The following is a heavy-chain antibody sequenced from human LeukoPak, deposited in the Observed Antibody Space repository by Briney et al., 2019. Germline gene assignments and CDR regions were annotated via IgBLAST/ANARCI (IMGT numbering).Heavy chain of an antibody. Sequence: PGGSLRLSCAASGFTFSSYAMSWVRQAPGKGLEWVSGISGSGGNTYYADSVKGRFTISRDNSKNTLYLQMNSLRAEDTAISSCAKEARSAGATSLGYWGQGTLVTVSS. CDR2: ISGSGGNT. CDR1: GFTFSSYA. D-gene: IGHD1-26*01. J-gene: IGHJ4*02. V-gene: IGHV3-23*01. CDR3: AKEARSAGATSLGY.